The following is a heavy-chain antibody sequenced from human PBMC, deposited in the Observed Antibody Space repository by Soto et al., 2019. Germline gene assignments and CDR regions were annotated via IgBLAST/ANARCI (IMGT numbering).Heavy chain of an antibody. CDR2: ISSDGSNK. J-gene: IGHJ4*02. V-gene: IGHV3-30*03. Sequence: QVQLVESGGGVVQPGRSLRVSCAASGFIFSNYGMHWVRQAPGKGLEWVALISSDGSNKYYADSVKGRFSFSRDNSKNTLYLQVNSLRPEDTAVYYCARDRGWNCDYWGQGTLVTVSS. CDR1: GFIFSNYG. CDR3: ARDRGWNCDY. D-gene: IGHD1-7*01.